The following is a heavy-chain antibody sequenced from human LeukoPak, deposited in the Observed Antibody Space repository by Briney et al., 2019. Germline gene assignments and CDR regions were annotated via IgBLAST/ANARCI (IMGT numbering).Heavy chain of an antibody. J-gene: IGHJ4*02. CDR1: GFTFSDNY. V-gene: IGHV3-11*01. D-gene: IGHD6-13*01. CDR2: ISSSGSTI. Sequence: GGSLRLSCAASGFTFSDNYMSWIRQAPGKGLEWVSYISSSGSTIYYADSVKGRFTISRDNAKNSLYLQMNSLRAEDTAVYYCARAASSSWTDFASWGQGTLVTVSS. CDR3: ARAASSSWTDFAS.